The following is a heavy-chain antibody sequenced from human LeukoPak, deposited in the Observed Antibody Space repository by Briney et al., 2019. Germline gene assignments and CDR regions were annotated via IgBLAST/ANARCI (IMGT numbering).Heavy chain of an antibody. D-gene: IGHD1-14*01. V-gene: IGHV6-1*01. CDR1: GDSVSSNSAA. CDR2: TYYRSKWNN. Sequence: SQTLSLTCAISGDSVSSNSAAWNWIRQSPSRGLEWLGRTYYRSKWNNDYAVSVKSRITINPDTSKNQFSLQLNSVTPGDTALYYCTRDLHNAVGAFDIWGQGTMVTVSS. J-gene: IGHJ3*02. CDR3: TRDLHNAVGAFDI.